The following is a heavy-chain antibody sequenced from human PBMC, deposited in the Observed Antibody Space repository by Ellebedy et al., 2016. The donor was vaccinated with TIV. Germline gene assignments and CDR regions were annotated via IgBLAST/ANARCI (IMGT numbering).Heavy chain of an antibody. V-gene: IGHV3-13*01. Sequence: GESLKISCAASGFTFSSYDMHWVRQGTGKGLEWVSAIGTAGDTYYPGSVKGRFTITRENAKNSLYLQIPSLRAKDTAVYYCARVRFGDTAVDYWGQGTLVTVSS. CDR1: GFTFSSYD. CDR2: IGTAGDT. J-gene: IGHJ4*03. D-gene: IGHD2-21*01. CDR3: ARVRFGDTAVDY.